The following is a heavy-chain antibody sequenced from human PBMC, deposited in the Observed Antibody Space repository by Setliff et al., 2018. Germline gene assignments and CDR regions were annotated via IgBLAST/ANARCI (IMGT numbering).Heavy chain of an antibody. CDR2: IYSSGST. Sequence: SETLSLTCAVSGYSISSGYYWSWIRQPPGEGLEWIGYIYSSGSTYYNPSLKSRVSISVDTSKNQFSLKLSSVTAADTAVYYCARESRYYYDNLGTLDYWGQGTLVTVSS. V-gene: IGHV4-30-4*08. CDR1: GYSISSGYY. CDR3: ARESRYYYDNLGTLDY. D-gene: IGHD3-22*01. J-gene: IGHJ4*02.